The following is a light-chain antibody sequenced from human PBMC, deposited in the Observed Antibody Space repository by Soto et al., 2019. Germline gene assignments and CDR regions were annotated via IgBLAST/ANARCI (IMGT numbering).Light chain of an antibody. CDR3: PRYQSYPLT. Sequence: DIQMTQSPSTLSASVGERVTITCRASQSISAWLAWYQQKPGKAPKLLIYKASNVASGVPSRFSGSGSGTEFTLTIRGLQPDDFSTYYCPRYQSYPLTFGQGTRLEIK. CDR1: QSISAW. J-gene: IGKJ5*01. V-gene: IGKV1-5*03. CDR2: KAS.